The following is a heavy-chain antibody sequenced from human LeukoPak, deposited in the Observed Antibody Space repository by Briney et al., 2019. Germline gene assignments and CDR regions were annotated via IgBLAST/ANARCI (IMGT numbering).Heavy chain of an antibody. CDR1: GFTVSSNY. D-gene: IGHD1-26*01. CDR3: VRVLSGSYYWYFDL. V-gene: IGHV3-53*01. J-gene: IGHJ2*01. Sequence: PGGSLRLSCAASGFTVSSNYMNWVRQAPGRGLEWVSIIYSDGNTYYADSVKGRSTISRDNSKNTLYLQMNSLRAEDTAVYYCVRVLSGSYYWYFDLWGRGTLVTVSS. CDR2: IYSDGNT.